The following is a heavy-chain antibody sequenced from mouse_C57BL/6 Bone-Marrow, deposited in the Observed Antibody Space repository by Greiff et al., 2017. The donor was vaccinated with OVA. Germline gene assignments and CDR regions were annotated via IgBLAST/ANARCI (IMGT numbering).Heavy chain of an antibody. J-gene: IGHJ1*03. D-gene: IGHD1-1*01. CDR3: ARVYGSSMSYWYFDV. Sequence: EVKLQESGGGLVKPGGSLKLSCAASGFTFSSYAMSWVRQTPEKRLEWVATISDGGSYTYYPDNVKGRFTISRDNAKNNLYLQMSHLKSEDTAMYYCARVYGSSMSYWYFDVWGTGTTVAVSS. CDR2: ISDGGSYT. CDR1: GFTFSSYA. V-gene: IGHV5-4*03.